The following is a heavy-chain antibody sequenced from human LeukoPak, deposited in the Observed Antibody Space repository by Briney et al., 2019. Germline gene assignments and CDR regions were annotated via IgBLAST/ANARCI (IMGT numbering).Heavy chain of an antibody. CDR1: GLTFSNYW. CDR2: INSDGRST. Sequence: PGGSLRLSCAASGLTFSNYWMHWVRHAPGKGLVWVSRINSDGRSTKYADSEKGRFTISRDNAKNTLYLQMNILRAEDTAMFYCSRGGNHDYWGQGTLVSVSS. CDR3: SRGGNHDY. V-gene: IGHV3-74*03. J-gene: IGHJ4*02.